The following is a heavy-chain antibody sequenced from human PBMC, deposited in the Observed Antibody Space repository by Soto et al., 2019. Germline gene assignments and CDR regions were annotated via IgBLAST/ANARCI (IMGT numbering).Heavy chain of an antibody. CDR3: ARGLSTFPKADEGLDV. CDR1: GYTFTNYY. Sequence: QVQLVQSGAEVKKPGASVKISCKASGYTFTNYYLHWVRRAPGQGLDWMGIINPGGDFTNYAQKFQGRLTMTRDTSTSTVYMELSSLRAEDTAVYYCARGLSTFPKADEGLDVWGQGTTVTVSS. D-gene: IGHD3-16*01. CDR2: INPGGDFT. J-gene: IGHJ6*02. V-gene: IGHV1-46*01.